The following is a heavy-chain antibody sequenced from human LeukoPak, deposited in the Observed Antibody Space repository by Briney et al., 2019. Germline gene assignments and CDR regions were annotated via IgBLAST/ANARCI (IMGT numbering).Heavy chain of an antibody. CDR1: GFTFSSYS. CDR2: ISSSSSYI. CDR3: ARETPRRGETRDGYR. Sequence: PGGSLRLSCAASGFTFSSYSMNWVRQAPGKGLEWVSSISSSSSYIYYADSVKGRFTISRDNPKNLLFLQINSLRVEDTAAYYCARETPRRGETRDGYRWGQGTLVTVSS. J-gene: IGHJ4*02. D-gene: IGHD5-24*01. V-gene: IGHV3-21*06.